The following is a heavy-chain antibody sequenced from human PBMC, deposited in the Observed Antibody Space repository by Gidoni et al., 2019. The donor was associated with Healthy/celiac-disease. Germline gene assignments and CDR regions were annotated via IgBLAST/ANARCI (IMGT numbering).Heavy chain of an antibody. J-gene: IGHJ5*02. CDR1: GYTFTGYY. CDR2: INPNSGGT. CDR3: ALGDGYSVFNWFDP. Sequence: QVQLVQSGAEVKKPGASVKVSCTASGYTFTGYYMHWVRQAPGQGLEWMGWINPNSGGTNDAQKFKGRVNMTRDTSISTAYMELSRLRSDDTAVYYCALGDGYSVFNWFDPWGQGTLVTVSS. V-gene: IGHV1-2*02. D-gene: IGHD3-16*01.